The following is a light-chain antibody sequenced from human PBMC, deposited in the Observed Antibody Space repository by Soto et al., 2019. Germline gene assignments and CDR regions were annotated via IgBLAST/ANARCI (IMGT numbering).Light chain of an antibody. CDR3: QQSFT. CDR1: QSISSW. V-gene: IGKV1-5*03. J-gene: IGKJ3*01. CDR2: KAS. Sequence: DIQMTQSPSTLSASVGDRVTITCRASQSISSWLAWYQQKPGKATKLLIYKASTLESGVPSRCSGSGSVTEFTLTISSLQPDDFATYYCQQSFTFGPGTKVDIK.